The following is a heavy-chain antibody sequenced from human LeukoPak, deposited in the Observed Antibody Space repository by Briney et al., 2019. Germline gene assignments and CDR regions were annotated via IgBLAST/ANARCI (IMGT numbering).Heavy chain of an antibody. Sequence: SETLSLTCTVSGGSISSHYWSWIRQPPGKGLEWIGYVENYGRTECIPSLQSRVTLSVDTSKNQFSLKLNSVTAADTAVYYCARDPTLRTTGVDYWGQGTLVTVSS. CDR3: ARDPTLRTTGVDY. V-gene: IGHV4-59*11. J-gene: IGHJ4*02. D-gene: IGHD1-1*01. CDR2: VENYGRT. CDR1: GGSISSHY.